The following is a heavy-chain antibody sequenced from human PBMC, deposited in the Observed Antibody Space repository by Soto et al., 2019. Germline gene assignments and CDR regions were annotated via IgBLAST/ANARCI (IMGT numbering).Heavy chain of an antibody. CDR1: GFTVSISY. Sequence: EVQLVESGGGLIQPGESLRLSCAASGFTVSISYMSWVRQAPGKGLEWVSTIYRDGSTYYADYVEGRFTISRDNTKNTLYLQMNSLRAEDTATYYCARGKGIGWYESSDYWGQGNVVTVSS. J-gene: IGHJ4*02. D-gene: IGHD6-19*01. V-gene: IGHV3-53*01. CDR3: ARGKGIGWYESSDY. CDR2: IYRDGST.